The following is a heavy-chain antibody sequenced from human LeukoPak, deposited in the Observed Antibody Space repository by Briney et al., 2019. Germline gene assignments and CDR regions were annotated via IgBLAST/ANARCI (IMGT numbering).Heavy chain of an antibody. J-gene: IGHJ4*02. CDR1: GFTFSKAW. CDR3: ITFGGAIVHY. Sequence: GGSLRLSCAVSGFTFSKAWMSWVRQAPGKGLEWVARIRSYTDGGTTEYAAPVKGRFAISRDDSKNTLYLQMNSLKTEDTAVYYCITFGGAIVHYWGQGTLVTVSS. V-gene: IGHV3-15*01. CDR2: IRSYTDGGTT. D-gene: IGHD3-16*02.